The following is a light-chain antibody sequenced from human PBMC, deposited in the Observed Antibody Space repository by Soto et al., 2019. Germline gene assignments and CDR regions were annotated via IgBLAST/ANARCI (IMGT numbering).Light chain of an antibody. CDR2: DVI. CDR1: SSDFGGYNY. J-gene: IGLJ2*01. Sequence: SALTQPASVSGSPGQSITISCTGTSSDFGGYNYVSWYQQHPGKAPKLMIYDVINRPSGVSNRFSGSKSGNSASLTISGLQAEDEADYYCSSYTSSSTYVVFGGGTKVTVL. CDR3: SSYTSSSTYVV. V-gene: IGLV2-14*03.